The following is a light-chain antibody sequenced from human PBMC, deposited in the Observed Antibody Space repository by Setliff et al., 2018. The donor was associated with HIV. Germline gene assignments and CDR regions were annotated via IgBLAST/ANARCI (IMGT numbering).Light chain of an antibody. CDR1: SSDVGSYNR. CDR3: SSSTSSSTPYV. CDR2: EVS. Sequence: QSALTQPPSVSGPPGQSVTISCTGTSSDVGSYNRVSWYQQPPGTAPKLMIYEVSNRPSGVPDRFSGSKSGNTASLTISGLQAEDEADYYCSSSTSSSTPYVFGTGTKVTVL. J-gene: IGLJ1*01. V-gene: IGLV2-18*02.